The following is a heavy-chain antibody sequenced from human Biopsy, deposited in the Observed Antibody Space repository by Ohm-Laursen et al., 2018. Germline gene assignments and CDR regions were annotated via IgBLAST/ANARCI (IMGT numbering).Heavy chain of an antibody. CDR3: ARGEVTFGELIVSLDS. Sequence: ASVKVSCKTSGYNFLSYSINWVRQAPGQGLEWMGWIRPLNGDTKYGQKFQDRVTMTTDTSTSTVYMELTSLRSDDTAVYYCARGEVTFGELIVSLDSWGQGTLVTVSS. J-gene: IGHJ4*02. V-gene: IGHV1-18*01. D-gene: IGHD3-16*02. CDR2: IRPLNGDT. CDR1: GYNFLSYS.